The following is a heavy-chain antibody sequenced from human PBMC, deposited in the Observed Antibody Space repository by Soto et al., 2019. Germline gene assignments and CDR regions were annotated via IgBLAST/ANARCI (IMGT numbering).Heavy chain of an antibody. V-gene: IGHV3-23*01. D-gene: IGHD3-22*01. CDR3: AKRLLKHYYDSSGYYPADY. CDR2: ISGSGGST. Sequence: EVQLLESGGGLVQPGGSLRLSCAASGFTFSSYAMSWVRQAPGKGLEWVSAISGSGGSTYYADSVKGRFTISRDNSKHTLYLQMNSLRAEDTAVYYCAKRLLKHYYDSSGYYPADYWGQGTLVTVSS. J-gene: IGHJ4*02. CDR1: GFTFSSYA.